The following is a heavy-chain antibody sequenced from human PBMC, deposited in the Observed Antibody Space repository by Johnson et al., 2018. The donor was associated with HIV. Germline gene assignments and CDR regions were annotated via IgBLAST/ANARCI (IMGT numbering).Heavy chain of an antibody. CDR1: GLTFSDSA. D-gene: IGHD1-26*01. V-gene: IGHV3-73*01. Sequence: VQLVESGGGLVQPGGSLKLSCAASGLTFSDSAMHWVRQASGKGLEWVGRIRSKANSYATAFAASVKGRFTISRDNSKNTLYLQMNSLRAEDTAVYYCARGGGTYAFDIWGQGTMVTVSS. CDR2: IRSKANSYAT. J-gene: IGHJ3*02. CDR3: ARGGGTYAFDI.